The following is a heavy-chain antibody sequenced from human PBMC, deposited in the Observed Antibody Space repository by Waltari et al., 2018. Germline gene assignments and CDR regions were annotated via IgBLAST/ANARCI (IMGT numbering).Heavy chain of an antibody. CDR3: AKALGIMGFDC. Sequence: DVQLLESGGGVVQRGGSLRVAGTASGIPFSPYAMAWVRQGLGQGLEWVSTISGSGNDTYYADSVKGRFTISRDNSKNTVFLQMNMLRVEDTANYYCAKALGIMGFDCWGQGTLVAVAS. CDR1: GIPFSPYA. D-gene: IGHD3-16*01. V-gene: IGHV3-23*01. J-gene: IGHJ4*02. CDR2: ISGSGNDT.